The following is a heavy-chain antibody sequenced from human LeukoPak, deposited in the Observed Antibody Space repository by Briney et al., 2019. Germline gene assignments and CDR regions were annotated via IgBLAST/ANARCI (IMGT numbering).Heavy chain of an antibody. D-gene: IGHD6-13*01. CDR2: INYSGST. J-gene: IGHJ4*02. CDR3: ARLGSYTTSDY. V-gene: IGHV4-59*08. CDR1: GGSISTYY. Sequence: SETLSLTCTVSGGSISTYYWSWIRQPPGEGLEWIGYINYSGSTNYNPSLKSRVTISVDTSKNQFSLKLSSVTAADTAVYYCARLGSYTTSDYWGQGTLVTVSS.